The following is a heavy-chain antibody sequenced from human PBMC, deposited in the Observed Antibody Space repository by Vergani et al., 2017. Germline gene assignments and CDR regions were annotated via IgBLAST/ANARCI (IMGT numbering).Heavy chain of an antibody. Sequence: VQLVESGGVVVQPGGSLRLSCAASGFTFSSYGMHWARQAPGKGLEWVAVIWYDGSNKYYADSVKGRFTISRDNSKNTLYLQMNSLRAEDTAVYYCARGPSSSGWIFDYWGQGTLVTVSS. V-gene: IGHV3-33*01. J-gene: IGHJ4*02. CDR3: ARGPSSSGWIFDY. CDR1: GFTFSSYG. CDR2: IWYDGSNK. D-gene: IGHD6-19*01.